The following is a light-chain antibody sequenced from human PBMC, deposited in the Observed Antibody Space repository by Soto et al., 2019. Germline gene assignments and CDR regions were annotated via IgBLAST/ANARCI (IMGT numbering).Light chain of an antibody. Sequence: DIQMTQSPSTLSASVGEGVTITCRASQAIGSWLAWYHQKPGKAPKLLIYKASTLKSGVPSRFSGSGSGTEFTLTISSLQPDDFATYYCQHYNSYSEAFGQGTKVDIK. V-gene: IGKV1-5*03. CDR1: QAIGSW. J-gene: IGKJ1*01. CDR3: QHYNSYSEA. CDR2: KAS.